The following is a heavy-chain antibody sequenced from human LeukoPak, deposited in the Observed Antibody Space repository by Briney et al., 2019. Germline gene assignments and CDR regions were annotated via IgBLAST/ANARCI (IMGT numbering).Heavy chain of an antibody. V-gene: IGHV4-34*01. Sequence: SETLSLTCAVYGGSFSGYYWSWTRQPPGKGLEWIGEINHSGSTNYNPSLKSRVTISVDTSKNQFSLKLSSVTAADTAVYYCAREKSGYSSSGDYWGQGTLVTVSS. CDR2: INHSGST. CDR1: GGSFSGYY. CDR3: AREKSGYSSSGDY. D-gene: IGHD6-13*01. J-gene: IGHJ4*02.